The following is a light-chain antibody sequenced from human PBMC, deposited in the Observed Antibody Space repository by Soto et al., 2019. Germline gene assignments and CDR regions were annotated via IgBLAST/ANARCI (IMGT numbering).Light chain of an antibody. CDR3: SSYAGSNNFVV. CDR1: SSDIGAYNY. V-gene: IGLV2-8*01. J-gene: IGLJ2*01. CDR2: GVT. Sequence: QSVLTQPPSASGSPGQSVTFSCTGTSSDIGAYNYVSWYQQHPGKAPKLMIYGVTKRPSGVPDRFSGSKSGYTASLTVSGLQGEDEADYYCSSYAGSNNFVVFGGGTKLTVL.